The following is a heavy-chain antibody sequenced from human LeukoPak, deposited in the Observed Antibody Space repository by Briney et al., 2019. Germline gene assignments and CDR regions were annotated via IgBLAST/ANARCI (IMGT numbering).Heavy chain of an antibody. J-gene: IGHJ6*02. CDR2: IIPILGIA. V-gene: IGHV1-69*04. CDR1: GGTFSSYA. CDR3: ARGRPGVVVTDYYYGMDV. D-gene: IGHD2-21*02. Sequence: SVKVSCKASGGTFSSYAISWVRRAPGQGLEWMGRIIPILGIANYAQKLQGRVTITADKSTSTAYMELSSLRSEDTAVYYCARGRPGVVVTDYYYGMDVWGQGTTVTVSS.